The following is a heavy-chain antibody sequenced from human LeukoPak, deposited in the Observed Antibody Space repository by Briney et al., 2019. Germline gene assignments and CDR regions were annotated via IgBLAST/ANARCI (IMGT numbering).Heavy chain of an antibody. V-gene: IGHV3-9*01. J-gene: IGHJ3*02. D-gene: IGHD3-9*01. Sequence: GGFLRLSCAASGFTFDDYAMHWVRQAPGKGLEWVSGISWNSGSIGYADSVKGRFTISRDNAKNSLYLQMNSLRAEDTALYYCAALRDILTGYSNDAFDIWGQGTMVTVSS. CDR1: GFTFDDYA. CDR3: AALRDILTGYSNDAFDI. CDR2: ISWNSGSI.